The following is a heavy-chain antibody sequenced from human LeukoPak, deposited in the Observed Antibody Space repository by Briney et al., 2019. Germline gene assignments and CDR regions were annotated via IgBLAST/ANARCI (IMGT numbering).Heavy chain of an antibody. V-gene: IGHV3-48*01. CDR2: ISSTSSTI. D-gene: IGHD7-27*01. J-gene: IGHJ4*02. Sequence: PGGSLRLSCAASGFTFNTYGMYWVRQAPGKGLEWVSYISSTSSTIYYADSVKGRFTISRDNAKNSLYLQMNSLRAEDTALYYCARGLTGVDYWGQGAQVTVSS. CDR3: ARGLTGVDY. CDR1: GFTFNTYG.